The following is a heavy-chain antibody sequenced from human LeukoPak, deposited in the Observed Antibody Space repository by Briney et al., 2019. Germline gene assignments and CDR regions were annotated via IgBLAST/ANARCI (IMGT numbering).Heavy chain of an antibody. D-gene: IGHD2-15*01. CDR2: ISSSGSTI. V-gene: IGHV3-48*03. J-gene: IGHJ3*02. CDR3: ASLLAQDAFDI. CDR1: GFTFSNYE. Sequence: GGSLRLSCAASGFTFSNYEMDWVRQAPGKGLEWVSYISSSGSTIYYADSVKGRFTISRDNAKNSLYLQMNSLRAEDTAVYYCASLLAQDAFDIWGQGTMVTVSS.